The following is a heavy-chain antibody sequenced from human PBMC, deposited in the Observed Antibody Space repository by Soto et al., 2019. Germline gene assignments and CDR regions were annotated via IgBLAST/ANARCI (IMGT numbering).Heavy chain of an antibody. J-gene: IGHJ4*02. V-gene: IGHV3-30*18. D-gene: IGHD6-13*01. CDR1: GFTFSSYG. Sequence: GGSLRLSCAASGFTFSSYGMHWVRQAPGKGLEWVAVISYDGSNKYYADSVKGRFTISRDNSKNTLYLQMNSLRAEDTAVYYCAKLVISGAGTFDYWGQGTLVTVSS. CDR2: ISYDGSNK. CDR3: AKLVISGAGTFDY.